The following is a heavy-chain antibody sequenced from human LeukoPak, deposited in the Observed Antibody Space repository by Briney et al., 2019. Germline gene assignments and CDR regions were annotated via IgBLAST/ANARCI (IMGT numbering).Heavy chain of an antibody. V-gene: IGHV4-59*08. CDR2: VYYSGNT. J-gene: IGHJ4*02. CDR1: GGSISSYY. D-gene: IGHD1-26*01. Sequence: SETLSLTCTVSGGSISSYYWSWIRQPPGKGLEWIGYVYYSGNTNYNPSLKSRVTISVDTPKNQFSLKLTSVTAADTAVYYGATYSGTYPFFDYWGQGTLVTVSS. CDR3: ATYSGTYPFFDY.